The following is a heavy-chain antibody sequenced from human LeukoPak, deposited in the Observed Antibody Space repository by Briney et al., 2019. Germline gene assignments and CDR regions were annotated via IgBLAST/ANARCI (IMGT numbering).Heavy chain of an antibody. J-gene: IGHJ4*02. D-gene: IGHD6-6*01. V-gene: IGHV5-51*01. Sequence: GESLKISCKASGYNLRGYWIGWVRQMPGKGLEWMGIIYPGDSDTRYSPSLQGQVTISADKSISTAYLQWSSLKASDTAMYYCARRFRSSSSSAKYFDYWGQGTLVTVSS. CDR2: IYPGDSDT. CDR3: ARRFRSSSSSAKYFDY. CDR1: GYNLRGYW.